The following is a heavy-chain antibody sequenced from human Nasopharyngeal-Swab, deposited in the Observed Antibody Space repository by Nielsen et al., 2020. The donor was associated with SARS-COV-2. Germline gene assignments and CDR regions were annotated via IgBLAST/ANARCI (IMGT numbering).Heavy chain of an antibody. V-gene: IGHV3-30*04. CDR1: GYTFTSYY. Sequence: SCKASGYTFTSYYMHWVRQAPGKGLEWVAVISYDGSNKYYADSVKGRFTISRDNSKNTLYLQMNSLRAEDTAVYYCARPYSGSYYGAFDIWGQGTMVTVSS. D-gene: IGHD1-26*01. CDR3: ARPYSGSYYGAFDI. J-gene: IGHJ3*02. CDR2: ISYDGSNK.